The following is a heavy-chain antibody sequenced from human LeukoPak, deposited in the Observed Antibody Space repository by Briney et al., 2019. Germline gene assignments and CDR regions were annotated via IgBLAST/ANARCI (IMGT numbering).Heavy chain of an antibody. CDR1: GFTFSSFA. CDR2: ISYDGRNK. Sequence: GGSLRLSWAASGFTFSSFAMHWVRQAPGKGLEWVAVISYDGRNKYYADSVKGRFTISRDNAKNSLYLQMNSLRAEDTAVYYCARDPSSGWYLKGWFDPWGQGTLVTVSS. D-gene: IGHD6-19*01. V-gene: IGHV3-30*04. CDR3: ARDPSSGWYLKGWFDP. J-gene: IGHJ5*02.